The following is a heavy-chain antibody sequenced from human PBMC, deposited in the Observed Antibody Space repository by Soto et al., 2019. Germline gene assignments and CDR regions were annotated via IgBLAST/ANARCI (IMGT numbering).Heavy chain of an antibody. CDR3: ARGRGGVQQ. D-gene: IGHD3-10*01. CDR1: GGSFSGYY. V-gene: IGHV4-34*01. J-gene: IGHJ1*01. CDR2: LNDSGGT. Sequence: QVQLQQWGAGLLKPSETLSLTCAVYGGSFSGYYWSWIRQPPGKGLEWIGELNDSGGTNYNASLKSRVSISVDTSKNQFSLKLSFVTPADRAVDYCARGRGGVQQWGQGTLVTVSS.